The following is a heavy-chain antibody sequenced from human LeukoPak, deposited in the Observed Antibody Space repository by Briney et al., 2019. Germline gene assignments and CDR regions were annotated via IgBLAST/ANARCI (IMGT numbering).Heavy chain of an antibody. J-gene: IGHJ4*02. D-gene: IGHD1-20*01. Sequence: ASVKVSCKASGYTFTSYDINWVRQATGQGLEWMGWMNPNSGNTGYAQKFQGRVTMTRNTSISTAYMELSSLRSEDTAVYYCARARLITGQYYFDYWGQGTLVTVFS. CDR1: GYTFTSYD. V-gene: IGHV1-8*01. CDR3: ARARLITGQYYFDY. CDR2: MNPNSGNT.